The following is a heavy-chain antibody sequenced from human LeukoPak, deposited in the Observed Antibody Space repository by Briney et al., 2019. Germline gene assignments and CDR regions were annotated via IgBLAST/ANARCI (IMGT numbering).Heavy chain of an antibody. D-gene: IGHD5-12*01. CDR3: ARELRGDGVNY. CDR2: INPNSGGT. CDR1: GYSFTGYY. V-gene: IGHV1-2*06. J-gene: IGHJ4*02. Sequence: ASVKVSCTASGYSFTGYYMHWVRQAPGRGLEWMGRINPNSGGTNYAQKFQGRVTMTRDTSINTAYMELSRLRSDDTAVYYCARELRGDGVNYWGQGTLVTVSS.